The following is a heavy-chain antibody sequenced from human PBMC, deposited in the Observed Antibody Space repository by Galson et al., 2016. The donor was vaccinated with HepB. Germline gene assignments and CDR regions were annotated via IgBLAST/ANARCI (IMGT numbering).Heavy chain of an antibody. CDR2: IKQDGSEK. J-gene: IGHJ4*02. CDR3: ARPSKQPYDNGGYYFRPLDY. CDR1: RFTFSSSW. D-gene: IGHD3-22*01. V-gene: IGHV3-7*01. Sequence: SLRLSCAASRFTFSSSWMSWVRQAPGKGLEWVANIKQDGSEKNYMDSVKGRFTISRDNTKNSLYLQMNNLKVEDTAVYYCARPSKQPYDNGGYYFRPLDYWGQGAQVTVSS.